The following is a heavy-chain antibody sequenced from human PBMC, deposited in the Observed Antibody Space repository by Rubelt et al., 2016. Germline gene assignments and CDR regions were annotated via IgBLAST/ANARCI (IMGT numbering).Heavy chain of an antibody. Sequence: LQLQESGPGLVKPSETLSLTCTVSGGSISSSSYYWGWIRQPPGKGLEWVGRTRNKANSYTTDYDASVIGRLPTSRDDSKNSLFLKMTSLKTEDTAMYYCTRDFDGRVSWGQGTLVTVSS. V-gene: IGHV3-72*01. CDR3: TRDFDGRVS. J-gene: IGHJ5*02. D-gene: IGHD3-9*01. CDR1: GGSISSSSYY. CDR2: TRNKANSYTT.